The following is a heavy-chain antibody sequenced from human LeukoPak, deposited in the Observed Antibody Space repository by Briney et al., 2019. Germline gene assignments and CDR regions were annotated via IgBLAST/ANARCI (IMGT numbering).Heavy chain of an antibody. J-gene: IGHJ4*02. V-gene: IGHV5-51*01. D-gene: IGHD4-23*01. CDR2: IYPGDSDT. CDR1: GDIFTSYW. CDR3: ARRLYGGNSGGLDY. Sequence: GESLKISCKASGDIFTSYWIVHLRQMPGEGLEWMVIIYPGDSDTKYSASLQGQVTISADKSLSPAYLQLNSLRAWDTAMYYCARRLYGGNSGGLDYWGQGPLVTVSS.